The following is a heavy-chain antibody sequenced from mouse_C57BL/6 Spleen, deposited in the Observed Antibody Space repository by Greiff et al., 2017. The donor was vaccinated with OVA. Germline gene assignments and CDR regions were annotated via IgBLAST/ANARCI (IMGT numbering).Heavy chain of an antibody. Sequence: VQLQESGPELVKPGASVTISCKASGYSFTSYYIHWVKQRPGQGLEWIGWIYPGSGNTKYNEKFKGKATLTSDTSSSTAYMQLSSLAAEDSAVYYCAINPDFDYWGQGTTLTVSS. CDR1: GYSFTSYY. V-gene: IGHV1-66*01. D-gene: IGHD6-1*01. J-gene: IGHJ2*01. CDR2: IYPGSGNT. CDR3: AINPDFDY.